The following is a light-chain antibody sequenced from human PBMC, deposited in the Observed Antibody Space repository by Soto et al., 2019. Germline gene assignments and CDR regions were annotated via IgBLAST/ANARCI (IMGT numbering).Light chain of an antibody. J-gene: IGLJ1*01. Sequence: QSVMTQPPSVSAAPGQKVTNSCSGSSSNIGGNSVSWYQQLPGTAPKLPIYDDNNRPSGIPDRFSGSKSGRSATLGITGFQTGDEADYYCGSWDSSLSAYVFGTGTKLTVL. V-gene: IGLV1-51*01. CDR2: DDN. CDR3: GSWDSSLSAYV. CDR1: SSNIGGNS.